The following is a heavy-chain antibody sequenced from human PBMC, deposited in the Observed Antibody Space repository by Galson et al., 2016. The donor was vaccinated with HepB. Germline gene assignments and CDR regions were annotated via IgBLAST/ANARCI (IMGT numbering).Heavy chain of an antibody. D-gene: IGHD3-10*01. CDR1: GGTFSSSD. CDR2: IIPVLAIV. Sequence: SVKVSCKASGGTFSSSDFNWVRQAPGQGLEWMGRIIPVLAIVNNAQKFQGRVTITADKSTSTVYLELRRLTSEDTAVYFCSRRVIMDYYYQGLAVWGQGTTVTVSS. J-gene: IGHJ6*02. CDR3: SRRVIMDYYYQGLAV. V-gene: IGHV1-69*04.